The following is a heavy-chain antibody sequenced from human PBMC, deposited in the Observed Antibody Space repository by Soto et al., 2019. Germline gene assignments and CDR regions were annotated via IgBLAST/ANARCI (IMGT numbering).Heavy chain of an antibody. CDR3: AGPSPLYGSGRVDYYGMDV. CDR2: IIPIFGTA. CDR1: GGTFSSYA. V-gene: IGHV1-69*01. J-gene: IGHJ6*02. Sequence: QVQLVQSGAEVKKPGSSVKVSCKASGGTFSSYAISWVRQAPGQGLEWMGGIIPIFGTANYAQKFQGRVTITADESTSTAYMELSRLRSEDTAVYYCAGPSPLYGSGRVDYYGMDVWGQGTTVTVSS. D-gene: IGHD3-10*01.